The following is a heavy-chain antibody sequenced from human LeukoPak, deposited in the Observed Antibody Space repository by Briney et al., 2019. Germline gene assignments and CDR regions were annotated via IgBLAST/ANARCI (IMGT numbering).Heavy chain of an antibody. Sequence: SETLSLTCAVYGGSFSGYYWSWIRQPPGKGLEWMGEINHSGSTNYNPSLKSRVTISVDTSKNQFSLKLSSVTAADTAVYYCARVVNRYYDFWSGYGYFDYWGQGTLVTVSS. CDR2: INHSGST. CDR3: ARVVNRYYDFWSGYGYFDY. CDR1: GGSFSGYY. D-gene: IGHD3-3*01. V-gene: IGHV4-34*01. J-gene: IGHJ4*02.